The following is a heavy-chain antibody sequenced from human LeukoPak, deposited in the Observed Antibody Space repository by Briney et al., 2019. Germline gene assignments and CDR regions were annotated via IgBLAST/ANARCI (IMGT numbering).Heavy chain of an antibody. CDR2: IYYSGST. D-gene: IGHD3-10*01. V-gene: IGHV4-59*01. CDR3: ATFNRGGYYFSWFDP. CDR1: SASISTYY. J-gene: IGHJ5*02. Sequence: SETLSLTCTVSSASISTYYWSWIRQPPGKGLEWIGYIYYSGSTTYNPSLKSRVTISVDTSKSQFSLNLSSVTAADTAVYYCATFNRGGYYFSWFDPWGQGTLVTVSS.